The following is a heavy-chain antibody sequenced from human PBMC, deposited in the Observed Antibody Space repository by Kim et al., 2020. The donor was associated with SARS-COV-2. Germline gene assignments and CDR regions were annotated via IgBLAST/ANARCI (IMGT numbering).Heavy chain of an antibody. CDR3: AREDYVWGSYRRYFDY. D-gene: IGHD3-16*02. CDR1: GFTLSDYY. CDR2: ISSSGSTI. J-gene: IGHJ4*02. Sequence: GGSLRLSCAASGFTLSDYYMSWIRQAPGKGLEWVSYISSSGSTIYYADSVKGRFTISRDNAKNSLYLQMNSLRAEDTAVYYCAREDYVWGSYRRYFDYWGQGTLVTVSS. V-gene: IGHV3-11*01.